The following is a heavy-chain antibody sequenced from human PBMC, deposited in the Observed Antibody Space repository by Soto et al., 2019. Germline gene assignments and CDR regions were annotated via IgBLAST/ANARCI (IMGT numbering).Heavy chain of an antibody. J-gene: IGHJ3*02. CDR3: AGNYDFWSGYTAVVSAFDI. CDR2: IYYSGST. Sequence: PSETLSLTCTVSGGSISSGDYYWSWIRQPPGKGLEWIGYIYYSGSTYYNPSLKSRVTISVDTSKNQFSLKLSSVTAADTAVYYCAGNYDFWSGYTAVVSAFDIWGQGTMVTVSS. CDR1: GGSISSGDYY. D-gene: IGHD3-3*01. V-gene: IGHV4-30-4*01.